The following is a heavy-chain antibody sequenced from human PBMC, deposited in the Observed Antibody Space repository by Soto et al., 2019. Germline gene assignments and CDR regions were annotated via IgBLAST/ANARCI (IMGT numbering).Heavy chain of an antibody. Sequence: QVQLVQSGAEVKQPGASVKVSCKASGYIFTAYSMHWVRQAPGQGLEWMGVVNPSGGSTNYAQKFQGRPPRTRHRSTSTVYMDRSPLTSEDTAVYYCARGGSGYVWFHNFWGQGTLVTVSS. CDR2: VNPSGGST. V-gene: IGHV1-46*01. D-gene: IGHD3-22*01. CDR3: ARGGSGYVWFHNF. CDR1: GYIFTAYS. J-gene: IGHJ4*02.